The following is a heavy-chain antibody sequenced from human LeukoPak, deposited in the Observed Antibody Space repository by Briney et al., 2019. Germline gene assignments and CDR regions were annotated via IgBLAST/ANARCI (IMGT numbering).Heavy chain of an antibody. CDR1: GGSISSSSYY. V-gene: IGHV4-39*07. Sequence: PSETLSLTCTVSGGSISSSSYYWGWIRQPPGKGLEWIGSIYYSGSTYYNPSLKSRVTISVDTSKNQFSLKLSSVTAADTAVYYCASTPQLVGWGEYFDYWGQGTLVTVSS. J-gene: IGHJ4*02. CDR2: IYYSGST. D-gene: IGHD6-6*01. CDR3: ASTPQLVGWGEYFDY.